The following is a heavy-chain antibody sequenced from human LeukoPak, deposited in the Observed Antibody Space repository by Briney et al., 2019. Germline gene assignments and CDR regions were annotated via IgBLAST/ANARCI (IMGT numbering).Heavy chain of an antibody. Sequence: GGSLRLSCAASGFTFSSYGMHWVRQAPGKGLEWVSGINWNGGSTGYADSVKGRFTISRDNAKNSLYLQMNSLRAEDTALYYCARNLYDYVWGSHFDYWGQGTLVTVSS. CDR3: ARNLYDYVWGSHFDY. J-gene: IGHJ4*02. CDR2: INWNGGST. V-gene: IGHV3-20*04. CDR1: GFTFSSYG. D-gene: IGHD3-16*01.